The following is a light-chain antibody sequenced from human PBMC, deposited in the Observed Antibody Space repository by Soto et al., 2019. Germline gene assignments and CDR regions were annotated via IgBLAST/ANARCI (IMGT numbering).Light chain of an antibody. CDR1: SSDVGGYNY. V-gene: IGLV2-14*03. CDR3: SSYTSSSNWV. CDR2: DVS. J-gene: IGLJ3*02. Sequence: QSVLTQPASVSGSPGQSITISCTGTSSDVGGYNYVSWYQQHPGKAPKLMINDVSNRPSGVSNRFSGSKSGNTASLTISGLQAEDEAEYYCSSYTSSSNWVFGGGTKLTVL.